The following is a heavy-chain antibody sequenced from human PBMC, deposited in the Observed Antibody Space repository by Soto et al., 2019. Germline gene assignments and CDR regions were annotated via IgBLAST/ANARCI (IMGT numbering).Heavy chain of an antibody. J-gene: IGHJ4*02. V-gene: IGHV3-23*01. D-gene: IGHD3-16*01. CDR2: ICGSGGST. CDR3: AKESGYEGDY. CDR1: GFTFSSYA. Sequence: GGSLRLSCAASGFTFSSYAMSWVRQAPGKGLDWVSVICGSGGSTYYADSVKGRFTISRDNSKNTLYLQMNSPRAEDTAVYYCAKESGYEGDYWGQGTLVTVSS.